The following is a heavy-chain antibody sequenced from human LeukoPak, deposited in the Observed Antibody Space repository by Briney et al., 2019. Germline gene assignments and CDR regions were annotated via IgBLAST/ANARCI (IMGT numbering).Heavy chain of an antibody. Sequence: SETLSLTCAVYGGSFSGYYWSWIRQPPGKGLEWIGEINHSGSTNYNPSLKSRVTISVDTSKNQFSLKPSSVTAADTAVYYCLQDTNYWGQGTLVTVSS. D-gene: IGHD2-15*01. V-gene: IGHV4-34*01. CDR1: GGSFSGYY. CDR3: LQDTNY. CDR2: INHSGST. J-gene: IGHJ4*02.